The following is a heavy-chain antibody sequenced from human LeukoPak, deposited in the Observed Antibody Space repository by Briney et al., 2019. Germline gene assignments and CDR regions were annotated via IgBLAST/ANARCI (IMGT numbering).Heavy chain of an antibody. V-gene: IGHV4-39*01. Sequence: PSETLSLTCTVSGGSISSSSYYWGWIRQPPGTGLEWIGSIYYSGSTYYNPSLKTRVSISVDTSKNQFSLRLGSVTAADTAVYYCARLAILGGIRWYFDYWGQGTLVTVSS. J-gene: IGHJ4*02. CDR2: IYYSGST. D-gene: IGHD3-16*01. CDR1: GGSISSSSYY. CDR3: ARLAILGGIRWYFDY.